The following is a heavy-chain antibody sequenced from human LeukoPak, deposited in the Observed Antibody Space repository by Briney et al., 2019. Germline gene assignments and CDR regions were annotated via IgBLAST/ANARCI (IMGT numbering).Heavy chain of an antibody. D-gene: IGHD3-22*01. CDR2: ISSSGSAI. V-gene: IGHV3-11*01. J-gene: IGHJ4*02. Sequence: GGSLRLSCTASGFTFSDYYMSWIRQAPGKGLEWVSYISSSGSAIYYADSVKGRFTVSRDNAKNSMFLQMNSLRAEDTAVYYCARGAYDSSGYYLGFDYWGQGTLVTASS. CDR1: GFTFSDYY. CDR3: ARGAYDSSGYYLGFDY.